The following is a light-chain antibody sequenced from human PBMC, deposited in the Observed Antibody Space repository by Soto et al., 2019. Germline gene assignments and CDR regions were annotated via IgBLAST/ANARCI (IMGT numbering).Light chain of an antibody. CDR2: AAS. J-gene: IGKJ1*01. Sequence: DIQLTQSPSFLSASVGDRVTITCRASQDITNYLAWYQQKPGKAPKLLIFAASSLQRGVPSRFSGSGSGTEFTLTISSLQPDDFATYCCQQFHTYPRTFGQGTKVDIK. CDR3: QQFHTYPRT. V-gene: IGKV1-9*01. CDR1: QDITNY.